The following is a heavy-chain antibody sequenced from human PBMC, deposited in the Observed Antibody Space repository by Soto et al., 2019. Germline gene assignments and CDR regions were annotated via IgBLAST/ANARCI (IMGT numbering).Heavy chain of an antibody. D-gene: IGHD3-22*01. CDR2: ISGSGGST. CDR1: GFTFSSYA. CDR3: VRQHHYDSTGDFDY. V-gene: IGHV3-23*01. J-gene: IGHJ4*02. Sequence: GGSLRLSCAASGFTFSSYAMSWVRQAPGKGLEWVSAISGSGGSTYYADSVKGRFTISRDNSKNTLYLKMNSLRAEDTAVYYCVRQHHYDSTGDFDYWGQGTLVTVSS.